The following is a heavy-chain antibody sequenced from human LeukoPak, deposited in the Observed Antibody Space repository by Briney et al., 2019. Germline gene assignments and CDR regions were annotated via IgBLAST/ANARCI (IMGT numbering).Heavy chain of an antibody. CDR1: GGTFSSYA. V-gene: IGHV1-69*05. D-gene: IGHD6-13*01. CDR3: ASRGLAAADH. J-gene: IGHJ4*02. CDR2: IIPIFGTA. Sequence: GASVKVSCKASGGTFSSYAISWVRQAPGQGLEWMGRIIPIFGTANYAQKFQGRVTITTDESTSTAYMERSSLRSEDTAVYYCASRGLAAADHWGQGTLVTVSS.